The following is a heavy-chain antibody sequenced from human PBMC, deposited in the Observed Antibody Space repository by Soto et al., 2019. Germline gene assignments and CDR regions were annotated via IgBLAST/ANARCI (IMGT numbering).Heavy chain of an antibody. D-gene: IGHD6-13*01. CDR2: ISYDGSNK. J-gene: IGHJ4*02. CDR1: GFTFSSYA. V-gene: IGHV3-30-3*01. Sequence: GGSLRLSCAASGFTFSSYAMSWVRQAPGKGLEWVAVISYDGSNKYYADSVKGRFTISRDNSKNTLYLQMNSLRAEDTAVYYCAKDSWYFDLWSQGSQVTVSS. CDR3: AKDSWYFDL.